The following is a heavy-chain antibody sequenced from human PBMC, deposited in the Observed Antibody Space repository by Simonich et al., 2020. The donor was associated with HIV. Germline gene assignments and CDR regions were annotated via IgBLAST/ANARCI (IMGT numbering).Heavy chain of an antibody. CDR3: ATAYCGGDCSGWTDY. D-gene: IGHD2-21*02. V-gene: IGHV4-34*12. J-gene: IGHJ4*02. CDR2: IIHSGST. CDR1: GGSFSGYY. Sequence: QVQLQQWGAGLLKPSETLSLTCAVYGGSFSGYYWSWIRQPPGKGLEWIGEIIHSGSTNYNPSLKSRVTISVDTSKNQFSLKLSSVTAADTAVYYRATAYCGGDCSGWTDYWGQGTLVTVSS.